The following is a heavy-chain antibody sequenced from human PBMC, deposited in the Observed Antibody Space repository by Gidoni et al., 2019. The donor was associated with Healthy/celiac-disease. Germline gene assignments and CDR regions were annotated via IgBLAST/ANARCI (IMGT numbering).Heavy chain of an antibody. CDR2: IYSGGST. CDR3: AREPFSSGYYDAFDI. D-gene: IGHD3-22*01. V-gene: IGHV3-53*01. CDR1: GFTVSSNY. J-gene: IGHJ3*02. Sequence: EVQLVESGGGLIQPGGSLRLSCAASGFTVSSNYMSWVRQAPGKGLKWVSVIYSGGSTYYADSVKGRFTISRDNSKNTLYLQMNSLRAEDTAVYYCAREPFSSGYYDAFDIWGQGTMVTVSS.